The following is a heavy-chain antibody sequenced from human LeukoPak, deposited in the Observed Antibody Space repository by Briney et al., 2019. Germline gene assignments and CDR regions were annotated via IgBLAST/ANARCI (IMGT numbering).Heavy chain of an antibody. CDR1: GFTFSGFA. CDR3: ATRPGYSSG. D-gene: IGHD6-19*01. V-gene: IGHV3-48*03. J-gene: IGHJ4*02. Sequence: PGGSLRLSCAASGFTFSGFAMNWVRQAPGKGLEWVSYISSSGATTYYADSVKGRFTISRDNAKSSLYLQMNSLRAEDTAVYYCATRPGYSSGWGQGTLVTVSS. CDR2: ISSSGATT.